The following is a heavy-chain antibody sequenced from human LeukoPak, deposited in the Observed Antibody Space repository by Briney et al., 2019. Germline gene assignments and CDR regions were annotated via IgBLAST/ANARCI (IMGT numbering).Heavy chain of an antibody. J-gene: IGHJ5*02. Sequence: PWETLSLTCTVSGGSISSYYWRWIRQPPGKGLEWIGYIYYSGSTNYNPSLKSRVTISVDTSKNQFSLKLSSVTAADTAVYYCAREGGYDFGWFDPWGQGTLVTASS. CDR2: IYYSGST. V-gene: IGHV4-59*01. CDR1: GGSISSYY. CDR3: AREGGYDFGWFDP. D-gene: IGHD5-12*01.